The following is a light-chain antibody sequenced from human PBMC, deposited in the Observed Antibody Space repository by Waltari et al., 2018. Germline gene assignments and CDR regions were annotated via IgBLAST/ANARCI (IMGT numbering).Light chain of an antibody. CDR3: CSYAGSNTFVV. CDR1: SSDVGSYNL. J-gene: IGLJ3*02. Sequence: QSALTQPASVSGSPGQSITISCTGTSSDVGSYNLVSWYQQHPGKAPKLMIYEGNKRPSGVYNRCSGSKSGNTASLTISGLQGEDEADYHCCSYAGSNTFVVFGGGTKLTVL. V-gene: IGLV2-23*03. CDR2: EGN.